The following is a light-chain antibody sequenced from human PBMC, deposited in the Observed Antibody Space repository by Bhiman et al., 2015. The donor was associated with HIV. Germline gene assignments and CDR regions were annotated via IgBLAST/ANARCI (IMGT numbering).Light chain of an antibody. CDR2: NVS. CDR3: SSYTSSGV. J-gene: IGLJ2*01. Sequence: QSALTQSASVSGSPGQSITISCTGTSRDVGGYDYVSWYQQHPGKAPRLIIYNVSQRPSGISSRFSGSKSGNTASLTISGLQAEDEADYYCSSYTSSGVFGGGTKLTVL. V-gene: IGLV2-14*03. CDR1: SRDVGGYDY.